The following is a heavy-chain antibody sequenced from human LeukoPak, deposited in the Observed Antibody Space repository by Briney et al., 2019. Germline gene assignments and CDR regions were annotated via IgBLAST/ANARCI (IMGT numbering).Heavy chain of an antibody. J-gene: IGHJ6*03. CDR2: ISSNGGST. D-gene: IGHD6-13*01. CDR3: ARDLNPLTGYSSSWYRTYYYYMDV. CDR1: GFTFSSYG. Sequence: GGSLRLSCAASGFTFSSYGMHWVRQAPGKGLEYVSAISSNGGSTYYANSVKGRFTISRDNSKNTLYLQMGSLRAEDMAVYYCARDLNPLTGYSSSWYRTYYYYMDVWGKGTTVTISS. V-gene: IGHV3-64*01.